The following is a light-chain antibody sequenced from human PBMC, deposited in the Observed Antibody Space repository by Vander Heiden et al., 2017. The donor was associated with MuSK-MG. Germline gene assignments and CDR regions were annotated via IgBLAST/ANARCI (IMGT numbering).Light chain of an antibody. CDR3: MQDLQTIA. CDR2: LGS. Sequence: DIVMTQSPLSLPVTPGKPASISCRSSQSLLHRNGYNYLDWYLQKPGQSPQLLIYLGSNRASGVPDRFSGSGSGTDVTLKSSRVEAEDVGVYYCMQDLQTIAFGQGTRLEIK. CDR1: QSLLHRNGYNY. J-gene: IGKJ5*01. V-gene: IGKV2-28*01.